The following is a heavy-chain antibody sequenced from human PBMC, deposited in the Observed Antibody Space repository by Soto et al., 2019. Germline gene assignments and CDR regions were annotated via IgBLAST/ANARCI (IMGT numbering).Heavy chain of an antibody. CDR1: GFTFSSYW. CDR2: INSDGSST. Sequence: GGSLRLSCAASGFTFSSYWMHWVRQAPGKGLVCVSRINSDGSSTSYADSVKGRFTISRDNAKNTLYLQMNSLRAEDTAVYYCARVSRPVVVLEYWFDPWGQGTLVNVSS. J-gene: IGHJ5*02. V-gene: IGHV3-74*01. D-gene: IGHD2-15*01. CDR3: ARVSRPVVVLEYWFDP.